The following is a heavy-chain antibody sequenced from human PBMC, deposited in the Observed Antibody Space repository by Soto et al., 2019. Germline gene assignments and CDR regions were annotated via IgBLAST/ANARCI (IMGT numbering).Heavy chain of an antibody. D-gene: IGHD1-26*01. V-gene: IGHV1-69*12. J-gene: IGHJ6*02. CDR3: GSSAAGSYYYGMDV. CDR1: GGTFSRYG. CDR2: IIPIFGTT. Sequence: QVQLVQSGAEVKKPGSSVKVSCKASGGTFSRYGISWVRQAPGHGLEWMGGIIPIFGTTNYAQKFQGRVTITADESTSTAYMELSRLRSEDTAVYYCGSSAAGSYYYGMDVWGQGTTVTVSS.